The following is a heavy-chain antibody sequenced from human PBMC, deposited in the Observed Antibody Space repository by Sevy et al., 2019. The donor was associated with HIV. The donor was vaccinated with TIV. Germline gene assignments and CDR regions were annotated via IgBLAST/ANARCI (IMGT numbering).Heavy chain of an antibody. CDR1: GFTFSSYA. CDR2: ISYDGSNK. CDR3: ARTPMVRGVIDYYYGMDV. V-gene: IGHV3-30*04. D-gene: IGHD3-10*01. J-gene: IGHJ6*02. Sequence: GGSLGLSCAASGFTFSSYAMHWVRQAPGKGLEWVAVISYDGSNKYYADSVKGRFTISRDNSKNTLYLQMNSLRAEDTAVYYCARTPMVRGVIDYYYGMDVWGQGTTVTVSS.